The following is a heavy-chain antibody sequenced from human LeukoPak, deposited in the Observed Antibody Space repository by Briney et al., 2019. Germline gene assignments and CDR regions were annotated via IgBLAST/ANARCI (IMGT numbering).Heavy chain of an antibody. D-gene: IGHD4-23*01. CDR3: ARRAGGYSHPYDY. J-gene: IGHJ4*02. Sequence: GGSLRLSCAASGFTFNSYWMTWVRQAPGKGLEWVANINTDGSQRDCVDSLKGRFTISRDNSKNTLYLQMNSLRAEDTAVYYCARRAGGYSHPYDYWGQGTLVTVSS. V-gene: IGHV3-7*03. CDR1: GFTFNSYW. CDR2: INTDGSQR.